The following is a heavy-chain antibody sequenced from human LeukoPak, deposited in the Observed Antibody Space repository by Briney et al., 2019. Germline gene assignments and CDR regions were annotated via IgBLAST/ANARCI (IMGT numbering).Heavy chain of an antibody. CDR3: AKDGYYYGSGSYYRPDY. D-gene: IGHD3-10*01. CDR1: GFTFSSYA. J-gene: IGHJ4*02. V-gene: IGHV3-23*01. Sequence: GGSLRLSCAASGFTFSSYAMSWVRRTPGKGLEWVSAISGSGGSTYYADSVKGRFTISRDNSKNTLYLQMNSLRAEDTAVYYCAKDGYYYGSGSYYRPDYWGQGTLVTVSS. CDR2: ISGSGGST.